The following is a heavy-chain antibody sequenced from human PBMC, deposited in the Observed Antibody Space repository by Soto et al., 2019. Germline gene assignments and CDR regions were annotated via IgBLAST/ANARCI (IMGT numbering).Heavy chain of an antibody. Sequence: SETLSLTCTVSGGSISSGGYYWSWIRQHPGKGLEWIGYIYYSGSTYYNPSLKSRVTISVDTSKNQFSLKLSSVTAADTAVYYCAREPAYYGSYGFXYWGQGTLVTVSS. CDR2: IYYSGST. CDR3: AREPAYYGSYGFXY. CDR1: GGSISSGGYY. V-gene: IGHV4-31*03. D-gene: IGHD3-10*01. J-gene: IGHJ4*02.